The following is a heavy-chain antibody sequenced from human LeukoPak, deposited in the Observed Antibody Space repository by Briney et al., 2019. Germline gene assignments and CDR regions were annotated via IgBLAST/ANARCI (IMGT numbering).Heavy chain of an antibody. CDR1: GFTVSSNY. J-gene: IGHJ4*02. Sequence: PGGSLRLSCAASGFTVSSNYMSWVRQAPGKGLEWIGSIYHSGSTYYNPSLKSRVTISVDTSKNQFSLKLSSVTAADTAVYYCARDAGYYDSSSGVDYWGQGTLVTVSS. D-gene: IGHD3-22*01. CDR3: ARDAGYYDSSSGVDY. CDR2: IYHSGST. V-gene: IGHV4-38-2*02.